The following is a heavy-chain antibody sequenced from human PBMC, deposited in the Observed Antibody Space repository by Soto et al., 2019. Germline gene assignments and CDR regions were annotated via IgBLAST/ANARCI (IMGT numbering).Heavy chain of an antibody. V-gene: IGHV1-69*06. CDR3: ARDWRQTSRGGFLDY. CDR1: GGNPNSYS. D-gene: IGHD3-16*01. Sequence: QVRMVQSGAEVKKPGSSVKLYCKVSGGNPNSYSIAWVRQSPGQGLPWLGTIVPLYGTPNHAQEFQARVTITADTCTNTAHLELSSLRSEDPAMYYGARDWRQTSRGGFLDYWGQGSMVTISS. J-gene: IGHJ4*02. CDR2: IVPLYGTP.